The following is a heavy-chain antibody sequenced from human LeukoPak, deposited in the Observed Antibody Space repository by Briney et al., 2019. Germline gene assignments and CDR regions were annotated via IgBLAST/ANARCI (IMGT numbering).Heavy chain of an antibody. V-gene: IGHV3-23*01. Sequence: GGSLRLSCAASGFTFSSYAMSWVRQAPGKGLEWVSAISGSGGSTYYADSVKGRFTISRENAKNSLYLQMNSLRAGDTAVYYCARDGAAAGTGNAFDIWGQGTMVTVSS. CDR2: ISGSGGST. J-gene: IGHJ3*02. CDR1: GFTFSSYA. CDR3: ARDGAAAGTGNAFDI. D-gene: IGHD6-13*01.